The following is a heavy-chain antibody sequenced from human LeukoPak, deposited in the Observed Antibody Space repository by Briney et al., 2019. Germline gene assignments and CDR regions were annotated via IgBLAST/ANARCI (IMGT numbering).Heavy chain of an antibody. CDR2: IYSGGST. J-gene: IGHJ3*02. Sequence: GGSLRLSCAASGFTVSSNYMSWVRQAPGKGLEWVSVIYSGGSTYYADSVKGRFTISRDNSKNTLYLQMNSLRAEDTAVYYCARDDYYDSSGDDPFDIWGQGTMVTVSS. D-gene: IGHD3-22*01. CDR1: GFTVSSNY. V-gene: IGHV3-53*01. CDR3: ARDDYYDSSGDDPFDI.